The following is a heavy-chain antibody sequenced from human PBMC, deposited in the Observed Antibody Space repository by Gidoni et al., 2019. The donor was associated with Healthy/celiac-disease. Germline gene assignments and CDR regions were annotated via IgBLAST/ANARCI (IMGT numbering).Heavy chain of an antibody. CDR1: RFSLSTSGVG. CDR2: IYWNDDK. V-gene: IGHV2-5*01. J-gene: IGHJ3*02. CDR3: AHIVTVPDAFDI. Sequence: QTTLHESGPALLKPPQTLTLTCAFSRFSLSTSGVGVGWIRQPPGKALEWLALIYWNDDKRYSPSLKSRLTITKDTSKNQVVLTMTNMDPVDTATYYCAHIVTVPDAFDIWGQGTMVTVSS.